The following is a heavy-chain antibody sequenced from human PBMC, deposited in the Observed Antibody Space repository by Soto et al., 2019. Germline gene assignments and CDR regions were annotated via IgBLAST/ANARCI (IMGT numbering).Heavy chain of an antibody. CDR2: IYYSGST. CDR1: GGSISSSSYY. Sequence: PSETLSLTCTVSGGSISSSSYYWGWIRQPPGKGLEWIGSIYYSGSTYYNPSLKSRVTISVDTSKNQFSLKLSSVTAADTAVYYCARSGMVATFDYWGQGTMVTVYS. V-gene: IGHV4-39*01. J-gene: IGHJ4*02. D-gene: IGHD5-12*01. CDR3: ARSGMVATFDY.